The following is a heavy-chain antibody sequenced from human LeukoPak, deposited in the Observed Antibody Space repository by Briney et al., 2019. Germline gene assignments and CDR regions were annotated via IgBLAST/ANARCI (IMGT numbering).Heavy chain of an antibody. D-gene: IGHD4-17*01. CDR2: IYHSGST. J-gene: IGHJ4*02. CDR3: ARRETVTTPFDY. V-gene: IGHV4-38-2*01. Sequence: SETLSLTCAVSGYSISNGYYWGWIRQPSGNGLEWIGSIYHSGSTYYNPSLKSRVTISVDTSKNQFSLKLRSMTAADTAVYYCARRETVTTPFDYWGQGTLVTVSS. CDR1: GYSISNGYY.